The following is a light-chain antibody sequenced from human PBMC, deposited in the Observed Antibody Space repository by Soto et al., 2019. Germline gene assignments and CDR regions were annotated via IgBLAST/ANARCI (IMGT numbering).Light chain of an antibody. J-gene: IGKJ4*01. CDR2: DAS. Sequence: EIVLTQSPATLSLSPGERATLSCRASQSVSSYLAWYQQKPGQAPRLLFYDASNRATGVPSRCSGSGSGTDLTLTISSLEPEDFAVYYCQQRSNWPLTFGGGTKVEIK. CDR1: QSVSSY. V-gene: IGKV3-11*01. CDR3: QQRSNWPLT.